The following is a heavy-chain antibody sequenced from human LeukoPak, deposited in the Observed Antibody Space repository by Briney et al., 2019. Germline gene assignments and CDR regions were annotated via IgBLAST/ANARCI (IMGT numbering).Heavy chain of an antibody. Sequence: ASVKVSCKASGYSSTNYGISWVRQAPGQGLEWMGWIHIYRGNTNYAQKFQGRVTITRDTSISTAYMELSSLRSEDTAVYYCARVVVATIYFSDYWGQGTLVTVSS. D-gene: IGHD5-12*01. J-gene: IGHJ4*02. CDR1: GYSSTNYG. V-gene: IGHV1-8*03. CDR3: ARVVVATIYFSDY. CDR2: IHIYRGNT.